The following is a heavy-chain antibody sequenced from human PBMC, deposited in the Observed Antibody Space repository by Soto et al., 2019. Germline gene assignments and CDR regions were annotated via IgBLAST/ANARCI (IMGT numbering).Heavy chain of an antibody. D-gene: IGHD4-17*01. CDR2: IKAYSGNT. J-gene: IGHJ4*02. CDR3: AIADYGDDDY. V-gene: IGHV1-18*01. Sequence: QVQLVQSGAEVKKPGASVKVSCKASGYTFPGSTISWLRQAPGQGLEWMGWIKAYSGNTNYAQKLQGRVTMTTDTSTNTAYMELGSLTSDDTAMYYCAIADYGDDDYWGQGTLVTVSS. CDR1: GYTFPGST.